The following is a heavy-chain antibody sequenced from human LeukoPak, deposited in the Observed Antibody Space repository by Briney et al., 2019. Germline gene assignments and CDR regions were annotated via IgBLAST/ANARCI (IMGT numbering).Heavy chain of an antibody. J-gene: IGHJ4*02. D-gene: IGHD4-17*01. V-gene: IGHV3-23*01. Sequence: PGGSLRLSCAASGFTFYSYAMSWVRQAPGKGLEWVSTISGSGGSTYYADSMKGRFTISRDNSKNTLYLQMNSLRAEDTAVYYCAKALRGDYDRFDYWGQGTLVTVSS. CDR1: GFTFYSYA. CDR2: ISGSGGST. CDR3: AKALRGDYDRFDY.